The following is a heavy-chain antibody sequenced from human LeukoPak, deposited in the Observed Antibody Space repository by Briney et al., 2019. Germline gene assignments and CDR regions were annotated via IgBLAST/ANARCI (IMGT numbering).Heavy chain of an antibody. J-gene: IGHJ6*02. D-gene: IGHD6-19*01. Sequence: ASVKVSCKASGDTFSSYAISWVRQAPGQGLEWMGRIIPILGIANYAQKFQGRVTITADKSTSTAYMELSSLRSEDTAVYYCARVPGIAVAGTPHYYYGMDVWGQGTTVTVSS. CDR2: IIPILGIA. V-gene: IGHV1-69*04. CDR1: GDTFSSYA. CDR3: ARVPGIAVAGTPHYYYGMDV.